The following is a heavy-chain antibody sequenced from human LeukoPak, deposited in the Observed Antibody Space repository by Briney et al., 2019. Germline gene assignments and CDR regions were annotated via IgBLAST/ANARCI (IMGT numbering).Heavy chain of an antibody. J-gene: IGHJ4*02. CDR2: IYSSGST. Sequence: SETLSLTCTVPGGSIRNYHWSWIRQPAGKGLEWIGRIYSSGSTNYNPSLKSRFTMSVDTSKNQFSPKLTSVTAADTAVYYCARGPDRRDGYKSLDYWGQGILVTVSS. CDR1: GGSIRNYH. CDR3: ARGPDRRDGYKSLDY. D-gene: IGHD5-24*01. V-gene: IGHV4-4*07.